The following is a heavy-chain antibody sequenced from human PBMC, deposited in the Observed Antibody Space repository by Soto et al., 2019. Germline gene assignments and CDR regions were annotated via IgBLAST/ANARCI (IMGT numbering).Heavy chain of an antibody. Sequence: QVQLQESGPGLVKPSQTLSLTCTVSGGSISSGGYYWSWIRQHPGKGLEWIGYIYYSGSTYYNPSHKRRRNNSINPSKDQFPLKVSIVTGGVTAGYYRAKGSGGAANPFDYWGQGTLVTVSS. V-gene: IGHV4-31*03. CDR1: GGSISSGGYY. D-gene: IGHD1-26*01. CDR3: AKGSGGAANPFDY. CDR2: IYYSGST. J-gene: IGHJ4*02.